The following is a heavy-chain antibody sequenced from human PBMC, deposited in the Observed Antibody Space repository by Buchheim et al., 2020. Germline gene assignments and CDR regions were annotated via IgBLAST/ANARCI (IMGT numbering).Heavy chain of an antibody. CDR3: AKDIERAIVGATLDH. V-gene: IGHV3-23*01. J-gene: IGHJ4*02. D-gene: IGHD1-26*01. CDR1: GFTFRDYA. Sequence: VQLLDSGGDLIHPGGTLTLSCRASGFTFRDYAMTWVRQAPGKGLEWVSSISASGGPTYYTDSVKGRFTISRDNLKNTLYLQMNSLRDEDSAVYYCAKDIERAIVGATLDHWGQGT. CDR2: ISASGGPT.